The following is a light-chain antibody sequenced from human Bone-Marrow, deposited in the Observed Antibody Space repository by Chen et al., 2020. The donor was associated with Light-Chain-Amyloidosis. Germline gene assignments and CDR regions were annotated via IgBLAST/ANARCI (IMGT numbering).Light chain of an antibody. CDR1: PGPVPTSYY. CDR3: VLYIGSGICV. J-gene: IGLJ3*02. Sequence: QTVVTQESSFSVSPGGTDTLTRGLSPGPVPTSYYPSWYQQTPGQTSRTLIYSTSTRCSGVPDRFSISMLENKAALTITGAQADDEADYYCVLYIGSGICVFGGGTKLTVL. V-gene: IGLV8-61*01. CDR2: STS.